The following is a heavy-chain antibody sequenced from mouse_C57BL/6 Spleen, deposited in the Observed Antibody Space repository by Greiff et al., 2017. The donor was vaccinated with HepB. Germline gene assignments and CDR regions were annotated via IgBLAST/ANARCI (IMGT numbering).Heavy chain of an antibody. V-gene: IGHV1-22*01. Sequence: EVKLVESGPELVKPGASVKMSCKASGYTFTDYNMHWVKQSHGKSLEWIGYINPNNGGTSYNQKFKGKATLTVNKSSSTAYMELRSLTSEDSAVYYCARHGYDAMDYWGQGTSVTVSS. J-gene: IGHJ4*01. CDR2: INPNNGGT. CDR3: ARHGYDAMDY. CDR1: GYTFTDYN.